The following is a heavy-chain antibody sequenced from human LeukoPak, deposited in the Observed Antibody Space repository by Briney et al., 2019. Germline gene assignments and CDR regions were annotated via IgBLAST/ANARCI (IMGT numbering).Heavy chain of an antibody. J-gene: IGHJ5*02. CDR1: GFTFSNAW. Sequence: GRSLTLSCAVSGFTFSNAWMSWVRQPPGKGLEWDGLIKTKTDGGTTDYGAPVKGRFTISRDDSKNTLYLQRNSLKTEDTAVYYCTTEVGYYYDYNWFDPWGQGTLVTVSS. D-gene: IGHD3-22*01. CDR2: IKTKTDGGTT. CDR3: TTEVGYYYDYNWFDP. V-gene: IGHV3-15*01.